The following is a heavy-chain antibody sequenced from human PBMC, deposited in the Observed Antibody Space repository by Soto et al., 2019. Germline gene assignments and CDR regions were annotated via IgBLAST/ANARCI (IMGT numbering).Heavy chain of an antibody. CDR2: IRGSGGST. Sequence: EVQVLESGGGLVQPGGSLRLSCAASGFTFSSYAMRWVRQAPGKGLEWVSAIRGSGGSTYYADSVKGRFTISRDNSKNTLYLQMNSLRAEDTAVYYCARRGSGSYYDYWGQGTLVTVSS. CDR1: GFTFSSYA. D-gene: IGHD1-26*01. J-gene: IGHJ4*02. CDR3: ARRGSGSYYDY. V-gene: IGHV3-23*01.